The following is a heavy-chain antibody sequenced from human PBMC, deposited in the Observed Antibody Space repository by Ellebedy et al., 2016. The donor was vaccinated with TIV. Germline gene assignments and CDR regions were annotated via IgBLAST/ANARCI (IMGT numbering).Heavy chain of an antibody. CDR3: ARLGGGSYHSPDDY. Sequence: GESLKISCKGSGYSFTSYWISWVRQMPGKGLEWMGRIDPSDSYTNYSPSFQGHVTISADKSLSTAYLQLSSLKASDTAMYYCARLGGGSYHSPDDYWGQGTLVTVSS. V-gene: IGHV5-10-1*01. CDR2: IDPSDSYT. D-gene: IGHD1-26*01. CDR1: GYSFTSYW. J-gene: IGHJ4*02.